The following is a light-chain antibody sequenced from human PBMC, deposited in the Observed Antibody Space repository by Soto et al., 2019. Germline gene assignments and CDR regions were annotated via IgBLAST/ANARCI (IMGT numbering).Light chain of an antibody. V-gene: IGKV3-11*01. Sequence: SVLTQSPPSLSFSPGERASLSCRASQSVSSYLAWYQQKPGQAPRLLMYDASNRATGIPARFSGSGSGTDFTLTISSLEPEDFAVYYCQQRNTWPRWTFGQGTKVDIK. J-gene: IGKJ1*01. CDR3: QQRNTWPRWT. CDR2: DAS. CDR1: QSVSSY.